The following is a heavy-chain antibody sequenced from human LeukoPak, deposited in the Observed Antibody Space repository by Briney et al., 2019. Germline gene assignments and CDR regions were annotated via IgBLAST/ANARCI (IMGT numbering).Heavy chain of an antibody. CDR1: GASISSYY. J-gene: IGHJ4*02. CDR2: IYYSGST. CDR3: ARGYTSGWLVGY. V-gene: IGHV4-59*01. D-gene: IGHD6-19*01. Sequence: SETLSLTCTVSGASISSYYWSWIRQPPGKGLEWIGYIYYSGSTNYNPSLKSRVTISIDTSKNQFSLKLSSVTAADTAVYYCARGYTSGWLVGYWGQGTLVTVSS.